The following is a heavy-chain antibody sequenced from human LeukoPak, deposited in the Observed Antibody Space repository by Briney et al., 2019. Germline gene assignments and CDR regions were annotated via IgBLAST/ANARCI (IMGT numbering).Heavy chain of an antibody. CDR2: ISYDGSNK. J-gene: IGHJ4*02. Sequence: GGSLRLSCAASGFTFSSYAMHWVRQAPGKGLEWVAVISYDGSNKYYADSVKGRFTISRDNSKNTLYLQMNSLRAEDTAVYYCARGLAIDYWGQGTLVTVSS. CDR1: GFTFSSYA. V-gene: IGHV3-30-3*01. CDR3: ARGLAIDY.